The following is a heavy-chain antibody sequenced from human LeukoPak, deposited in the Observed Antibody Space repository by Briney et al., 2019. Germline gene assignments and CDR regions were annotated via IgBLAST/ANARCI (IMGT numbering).Heavy chain of an antibody. CDR3: AINGYSNSFDY. V-gene: IGHV3-23*01. D-gene: IGHD5-24*01. Sequence: PGRSLRLSCAASGFTFSSYAMHWVRQAPGKGLEWVSAISGSGGSTYYADSVKGRFTISRDNSKNTLYLQMNSLRAEDTAVYYCAINGYSNSFDYWGQGTLVTVSS. CDR2: ISGSGGST. CDR1: GFTFSSYA. J-gene: IGHJ4*02.